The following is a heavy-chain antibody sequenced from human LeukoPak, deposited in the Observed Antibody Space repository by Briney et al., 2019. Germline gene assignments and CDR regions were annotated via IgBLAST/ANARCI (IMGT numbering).Heavy chain of an antibody. V-gene: IGHV1-69*04. CDR1: GGTFSTYA. CDR2: IVPILGTA. CDR3: ARVPQGSSWPYYFDY. Sequence: GASVNISCKASGGTFSTYAISWVRPAPGQGLEWVGRIVPILGTANYAQNFQGRVTITADRSTSTAYMELSSLRSEDAAVYYCARVPQGSSWPYYFDYWGQGTLVTVSS. D-gene: IGHD6-13*01. J-gene: IGHJ4*02.